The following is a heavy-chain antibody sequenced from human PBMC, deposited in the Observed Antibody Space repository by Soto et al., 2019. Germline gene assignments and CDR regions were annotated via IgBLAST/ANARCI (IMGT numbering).Heavy chain of an antibody. V-gene: IGHV3-74*01. J-gene: IGHJ4*02. CDR3: ARGYFYGSIDY. D-gene: IGHD5-18*01. CDR2: IHTDGIST. CDR1: GFTFTNYW. Sequence: SLRLSCAASGFTFTNYWMLWVRQAPGEGLVWVSRIHTDGISTTYADSVKGRFTISRDNAKNTLYLQMNSLRAEDTAVYYCARGYFYGSIDYWGQGALVTVSS.